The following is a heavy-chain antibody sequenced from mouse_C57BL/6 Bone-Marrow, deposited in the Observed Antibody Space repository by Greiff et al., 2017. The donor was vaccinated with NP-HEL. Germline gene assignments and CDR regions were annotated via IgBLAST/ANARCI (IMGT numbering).Heavy chain of an antibody. CDR3: ARSTDYYGSSYEAY. J-gene: IGHJ3*01. D-gene: IGHD1-1*01. Sequence: VHVKQSVAELVRPGASVKLSCTASGFNIKNTYMHWVKQRPEQGLEWIGRIDPANGNTKYAPKFQGKATITADTSSNTAYLQLSSLTSEDTAIYYCARSTDYYGSSYEAYWGQGTLVTVSA. CDR2: IDPANGNT. V-gene: IGHV14-3*01. CDR1: GFNIKNTY.